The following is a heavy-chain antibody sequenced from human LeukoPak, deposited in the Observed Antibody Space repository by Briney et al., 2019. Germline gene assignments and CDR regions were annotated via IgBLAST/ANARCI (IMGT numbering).Heavy chain of an antibody. D-gene: IGHD3-16*01. CDR3: AKGGYDYAEYVDY. Sequence: PGGSLRLSCAASGFTFSSYGMSWVRQAPGKGLEWVSAISGSGGSTYYADSVRGRFTISRDKSKNTLFLQMNSLRAEDTAVYYCAKGGYDYAEYVDYWGQGTLVTVSS. CDR1: GFTFSSYG. V-gene: IGHV3-23*01. J-gene: IGHJ4*02. CDR2: ISGSGGST.